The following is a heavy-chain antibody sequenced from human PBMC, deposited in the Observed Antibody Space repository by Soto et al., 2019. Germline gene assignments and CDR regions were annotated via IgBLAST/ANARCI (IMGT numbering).Heavy chain of an antibody. CDR2: INVYNGKT. CDR1: GYTFTNYG. CDR3: ARGPDPTYFDY. V-gene: IGHV1-18*01. Sequence: QVQLVQSGGAVAKPGASVKVSCKASGYTFTNYGINWVRQAPGLGLEWMGWINVYNGKTNYAQKFQARVTMTTDTSTNSVYMELRSLRSDDTAVYYCARGPDPTYFDYWGQGTLVIVSS. J-gene: IGHJ4*02.